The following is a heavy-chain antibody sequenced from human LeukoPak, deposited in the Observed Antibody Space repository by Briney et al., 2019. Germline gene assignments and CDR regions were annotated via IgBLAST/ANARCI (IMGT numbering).Heavy chain of an antibody. Sequence: SETLSLACTVSGGSFSRDHWNWIRQPPGKGLEWIGCIYYSGRTYYNPSLKSRVSISVDMSKSQFSLRLTSVTAADTAVYYCARKYDFDIWGQGTLVTVSS. CDR2: IYYSGRT. CDR1: GGSFSRDH. CDR3: ARKYDFDI. D-gene: IGHD2-8*01. V-gene: IGHV4-59*01. J-gene: IGHJ3*02.